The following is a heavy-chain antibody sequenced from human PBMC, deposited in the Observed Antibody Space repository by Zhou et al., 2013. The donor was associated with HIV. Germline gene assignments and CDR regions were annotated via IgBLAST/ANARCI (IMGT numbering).Heavy chain of an antibody. Sequence: QVQLVQSGAEVKKPGSSVKVSCLASGASFTTDAFSWVRLAPGHGLEWVGGIIPIFGSTTYAQKFQGRVTITTDVSTNTAYMELSSLRSDDTAVYYCARDQGEINWDWYFDLWGRGTLVTVSS. V-gene: IGHV1-69*05. J-gene: IGHJ2*01. CDR3: ARDQGEINWDWYFDL. CDR1: GASFTTDA. CDR2: IIPIFGST. D-gene: IGHD7-27*01.